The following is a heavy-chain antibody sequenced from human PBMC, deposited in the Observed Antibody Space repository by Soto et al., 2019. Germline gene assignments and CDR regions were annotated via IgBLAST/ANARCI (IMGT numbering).Heavy chain of an antibody. CDR1: GFTFSSYA. J-gene: IGHJ4*02. CDR3: ARRGVSGWYFDY. CDR2: ISYDGSNK. V-gene: IGHV3-30-3*01. Sequence: PGGSLRLSCAASGFTFSSYAMHWVRQAPGKGLEWVAVISYDGSNKYYADSVKGRFTISRDNSKNTLYLQMNSLRAEDTAVYYCARRGVSGWYFDYWGQGTLVTVSS. D-gene: IGHD6-19*01.